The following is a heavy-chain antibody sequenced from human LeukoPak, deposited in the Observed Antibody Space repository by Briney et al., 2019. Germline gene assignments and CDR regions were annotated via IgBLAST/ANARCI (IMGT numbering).Heavy chain of an antibody. CDR1: GFTFSSYW. D-gene: IGHD1-14*01. CDR3: ARSNQADDY. CDR2: INPGGSSI. J-gene: IGHJ4*02. Sequence: PGGSLRLSCAAPGFTFSSYWIHWVRQVPGKGLVWVARINPGGSSITYADSVKGRFTISRDNAKNTLYLQMDSLRAEDTGVYYCARSNQADDYWGQGTLVTVSS. V-gene: IGHV3-74*01.